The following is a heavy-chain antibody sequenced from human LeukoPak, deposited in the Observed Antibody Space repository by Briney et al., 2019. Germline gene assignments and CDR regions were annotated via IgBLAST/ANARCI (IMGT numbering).Heavy chain of an antibody. CDR3: AKDQRFLLTSNWFDP. D-gene: IGHD2/OR15-2a*01. Sequence: GGSLRLSCAASGFTFSSYAMSWVRQAPGKGLEWVSAISGSGGSTYYADSVKGRFTISRDNSKNTLYLQMNSLRAEDTAVYYCAKDQRFLLTSNWFDPWGQGTLVTVSS. V-gene: IGHV3-23*01. CDR1: GFTFSSYA. J-gene: IGHJ5*02. CDR2: ISGSGGST.